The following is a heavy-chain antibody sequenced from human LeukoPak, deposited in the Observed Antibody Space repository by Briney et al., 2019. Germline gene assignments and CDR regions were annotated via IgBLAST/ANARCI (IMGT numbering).Heavy chain of an antibody. CDR1: GYTFTSYA. Sequence: ASVKVSCKASGYTFTSYAMHWVRQAPGQRLEWMGWINAGNGNTKYSQKFQGRVTITRDTSASTAYMELSSLRSEDTAVYYCARDRDSSWYMEDNWFDPWGQGTLVTVSS. D-gene: IGHD6-13*01. V-gene: IGHV1-3*01. CDR3: ARDRDSSWYMEDNWFDP. CDR2: INAGNGNT. J-gene: IGHJ5*02.